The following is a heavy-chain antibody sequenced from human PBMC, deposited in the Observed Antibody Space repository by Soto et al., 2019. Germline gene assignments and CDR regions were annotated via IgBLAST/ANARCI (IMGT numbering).Heavy chain of an antibody. CDR3: ARSVGDYYYGMDV. CDR2: FYYSGST. D-gene: IGHD1-26*01. V-gene: IGHV4-39*01. J-gene: IGHJ6*02. CDR1: AAGSSSSDYH. Sequence: RSEAQSPPCAGSAAGSSSSDYHFRWILQPPGKGLEWIGNFYYSGSTYYNPSLRSRVTISVDASKNQFSVKVSSVTATDTAVYYCARSVGDYYYGMDVWGQGTTVTVSS.